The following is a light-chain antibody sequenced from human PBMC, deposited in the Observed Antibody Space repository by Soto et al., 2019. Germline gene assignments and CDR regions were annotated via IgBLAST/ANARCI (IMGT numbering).Light chain of an antibody. Sequence: QSALPQPASVSGSPRQSITISCTGTSSDVGGYNYVSWYQQHPGKAPKLMIYEVSNRPSGVSNRFSGSKSGNTAYLTISGLQAEDEADYYCSSYASSSTLVFGTWTKVTVL. J-gene: IGLJ1*01. CDR1: SSDVGGYNY. CDR3: SSYASSSTLV. V-gene: IGLV2-14*01. CDR2: EVS.